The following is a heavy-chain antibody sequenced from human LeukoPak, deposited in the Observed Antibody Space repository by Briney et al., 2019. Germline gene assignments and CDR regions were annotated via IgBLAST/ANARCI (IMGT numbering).Heavy chain of an antibody. D-gene: IGHD4-11*01. CDR1: GGSISSSSYS. J-gene: IGHJ4*02. CDR2: IYYSGST. CDR3: ARLDYRLRGLFDY. V-gene: IGHV4-39*01. Sequence: SETLSLTCTVPGGSISSSSYSWGWIRQPPGKGLEWIGSIYYSGSTYYNPSLKSRVTISVDTSKNQFSLKLSSVTAADTAVYYCARLDYRLRGLFDYWGQGTLVTVSS.